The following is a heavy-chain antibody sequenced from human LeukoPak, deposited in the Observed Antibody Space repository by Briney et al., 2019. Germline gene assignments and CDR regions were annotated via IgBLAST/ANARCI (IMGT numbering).Heavy chain of an antibody. CDR1: GGSISSGNHY. J-gene: IGHJ6*03. Sequence: PSQTLSLTCTVSGGSISSGNHYWSWIRQRPGKGLEWIGYIYTSGSTNYNPSLKSRVTISVDTSKNQFSLKLSSVTAADTALYYCARQGYSSSWYPDKHRGPHYYMDVWGKGTTVTVSS. D-gene: IGHD6-13*01. CDR3: ARQGYSSSWYPDKHRGPHYYMDV. CDR2: IYTSGST. V-gene: IGHV4-61*09.